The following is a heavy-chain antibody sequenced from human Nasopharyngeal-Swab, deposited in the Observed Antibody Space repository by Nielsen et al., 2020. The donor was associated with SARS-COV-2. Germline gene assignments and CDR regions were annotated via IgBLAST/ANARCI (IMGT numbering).Heavy chain of an antibody. CDR1: GYTFTSYA. Sequence: ASVKVSCKASGYTFTSYAMHWVRQAPGQRLEWMGWINAGNDNTKYSQKFQGRVTITRDTSASTAYMELSSLRSEDTAVYYCAREYSYGYKLSFDYYYGRDVWGQGTTVTVSS. D-gene: IGHD5-18*01. CDR2: INAGNDNT. CDR3: AREYSYGYKLSFDYYYGRDV. V-gene: IGHV1-3*01. J-gene: IGHJ6*02.